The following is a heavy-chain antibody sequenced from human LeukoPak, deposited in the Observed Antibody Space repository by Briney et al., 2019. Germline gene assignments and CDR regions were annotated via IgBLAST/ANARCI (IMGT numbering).Heavy chain of an antibody. D-gene: IGHD3-22*01. CDR1: GDSISRSDSY. CDR3: ARRRYYDGSGYLE. CDR2: LYYSGRT. Sequence: SETLSLTCSVSGDSISRSDSYWDWIRQPPGKGLEWIGTLYYSGRTYYSPSLKSRVTVSVDTSNNQFSLNLRPVTAADTAVYYCARRRYYDGSGYLEWGQGTLLSVSS. J-gene: IGHJ1*01. V-gene: IGHV4-39*01.